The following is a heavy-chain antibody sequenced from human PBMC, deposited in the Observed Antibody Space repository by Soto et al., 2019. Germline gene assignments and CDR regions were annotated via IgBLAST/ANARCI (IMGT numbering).Heavy chain of an antibody. CDR2: ISYDGSNK. V-gene: IGHV3-30*18. Sequence: GGSLRLSCAASGFTFSSYGMHWVRQAPGKGLEWVAVISYDGSNKYYGDSVKGRFTISRDNSMNTLYLQMKSLRTEDTAVYYCAKDPARAIAVVDRRYPDYWGQGTLVTVSS. CDR1: GFTFSSYG. CDR3: AKDPARAIAVVDRRYPDY. J-gene: IGHJ4*02. D-gene: IGHD6-19*01.